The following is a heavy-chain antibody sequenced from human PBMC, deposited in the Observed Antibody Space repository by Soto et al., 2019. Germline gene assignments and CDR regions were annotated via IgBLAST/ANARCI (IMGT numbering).Heavy chain of an antibody. D-gene: IGHD6-13*01. V-gene: IGHV4-4*02. CDR2: IYHSGST. Sequence: QVQLQESGPGLVKPSGTLSLTCAVSGGSISSSNWWSWVRQPPGKGLEWIGEIYHSGSTNYNPSLKSRVTISVDNSKNQFSLKLSSVIAADTAVYYCARDLPPAAAGARFDPWGQGTLVTVSS. J-gene: IGHJ5*02. CDR3: ARDLPPAAAGARFDP. CDR1: GGSISSSNW.